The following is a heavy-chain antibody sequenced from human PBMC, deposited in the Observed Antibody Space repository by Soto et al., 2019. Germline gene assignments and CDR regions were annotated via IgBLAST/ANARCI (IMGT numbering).Heavy chain of an antibody. CDR2: IIPIFGTA. V-gene: IGHV1-69*13. D-gene: IGHD5-18*01. CDR1: GGTFSSYA. CDR3: ARCRGYSYGYYYYYGMDV. J-gene: IGHJ6*02. Sequence: SVEVSCKASGGTFSSYAISWVRQAPGQGLEWMGGIIPIFGTANYAQKFQGRVTITADESTSTAYMELSSLRSEDTAVYYCARCRGYSYGYYYYYGMDVWGQGTTVTVS.